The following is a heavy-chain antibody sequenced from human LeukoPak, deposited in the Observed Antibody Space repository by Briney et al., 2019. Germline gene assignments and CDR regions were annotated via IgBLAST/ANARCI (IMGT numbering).Heavy chain of an antibody. CDR1: GFTFSSYA. J-gene: IGHJ4*02. Sequence: GGSLRLSCAASGFTFSSYAMSWVRQAPGKGLEWVSAISGSGGSTYYADSVKGRFTISRDNSKNTLYLQMNSLRAEDTAVYYCAKGDGIVVVPAAKAAADYWGQGTLVTVSS. D-gene: IGHD2-2*01. CDR2: ISGSGGST. V-gene: IGHV3-23*01. CDR3: AKGDGIVVVPAAKAAADY.